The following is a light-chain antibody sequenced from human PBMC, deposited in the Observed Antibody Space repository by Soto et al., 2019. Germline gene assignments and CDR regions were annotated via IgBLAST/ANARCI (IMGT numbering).Light chain of an antibody. CDR3: LLSYNGAPAV. V-gene: IGLV7-46*01. CDR1: IDTVTTSHW. CDR2: DTT. J-gene: IGLJ7*01. Sequence: QTVVTQESSLTVSPGGTVTLTCDSSIDTVTTSHWPYWFQQKHGQAPKTLIYDTTNRHSWTPARFSGSILGGKAALILSGAQPEDEAEYHCLLSYNGAPAVFGGGTQLTVL.